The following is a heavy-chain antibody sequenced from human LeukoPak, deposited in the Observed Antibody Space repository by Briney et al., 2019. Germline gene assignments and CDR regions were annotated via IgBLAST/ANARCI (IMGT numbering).Heavy chain of an antibody. Sequence: GASVKVSCKASGGTFSSYAISWVRQAPGQGLEWMGGIIPIFGTADYAQKFQGRVTITTDESTSTAYMELSSLRSEDTAVYYCARGAGPSGSYDYWGQGTLVTVSS. CDR3: ARGAGPSGSYDY. V-gene: IGHV1-69*05. CDR1: GGTFSSYA. J-gene: IGHJ4*02. CDR2: IIPIFGTA. D-gene: IGHD1-26*01.